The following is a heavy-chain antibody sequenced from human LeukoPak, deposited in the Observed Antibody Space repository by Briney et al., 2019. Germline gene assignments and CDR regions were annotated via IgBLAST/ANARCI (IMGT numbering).Heavy chain of an antibody. V-gene: IGHV3-53*01. CDR2: IYSGGST. Sequence: PGGSLRLSCAASGFTVSSNYMSWVRQAPGKGLEWVSVIYSGGSTYYADSVKGRFTISRDKVKNSLYLQMNSLRGDDTAVYYCARDGLPVALDKWGQGTLVTVSS. D-gene: IGHD2-2*01. CDR3: ARDGLPVALDK. J-gene: IGHJ4*02. CDR1: GFTVSSNY.